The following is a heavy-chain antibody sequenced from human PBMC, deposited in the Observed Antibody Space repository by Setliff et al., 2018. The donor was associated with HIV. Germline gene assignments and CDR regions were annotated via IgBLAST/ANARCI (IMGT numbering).Heavy chain of an antibody. D-gene: IGHD2-2*01. CDR2: ISPYNDNT. V-gene: IGHV1-18*01. CDR1: GYAFTSYG. Sequence: ASVKVSCKASGYAFTSYGISWVRQAPGQGLEWVAWISPYNDNTNYAQKLQGRVTMTTDTSTCTAYMELRSLRSDDTAVYYCARDLGYCSSTSCYGSDYYMDVWGKRDHGHRL. J-gene: IGHJ6*03. CDR3: ARDLGYCSSTSCYGSDYYMDV.